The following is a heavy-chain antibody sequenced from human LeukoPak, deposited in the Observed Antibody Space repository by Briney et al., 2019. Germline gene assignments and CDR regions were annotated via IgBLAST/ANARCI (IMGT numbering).Heavy chain of an antibody. V-gene: IGHV4-59*08. CDR1: GGSISSYY. J-gene: IGHJ4*02. CDR3: ARRSSKAVAASPHFDY. Sequence: SETLSLTCTVSGGSISSYYWSWIRQPPGRGLEWIGYIYYSGSTNYNPSLKSRVTISVDTSKNQFSLKLSSVTAADTAVYYCARRSSKAVAASPHFDYWGQGTLVTVSS. CDR2: IYYSGST. D-gene: IGHD6-19*01.